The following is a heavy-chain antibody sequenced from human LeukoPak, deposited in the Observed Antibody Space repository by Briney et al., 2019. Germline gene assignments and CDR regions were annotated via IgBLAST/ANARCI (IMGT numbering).Heavy chain of an antibody. Sequence: PGGSLRLSRAASGFTFSSFAMNWVRQAPGKGLEWVSGISGSGDSTYYADSVKGRFTISRDNSKNTLYLQMNSLRAEDTAVYYCARDHYYGSGTSPPRMDVWGQGTTVTVSS. J-gene: IGHJ6*02. CDR3: ARDHYYGSGTSPPRMDV. CDR1: GFTFSSFA. CDR2: ISGSGDST. V-gene: IGHV3-23*01. D-gene: IGHD3-10*01.